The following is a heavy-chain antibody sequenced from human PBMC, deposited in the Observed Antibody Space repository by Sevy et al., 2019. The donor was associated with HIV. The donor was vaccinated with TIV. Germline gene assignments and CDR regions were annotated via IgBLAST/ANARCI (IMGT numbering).Heavy chain of an antibody. CDR2: IWYDGSNK. V-gene: IGHV3-33*01. Sequence: GGSLRLSCAASGFTFSSYGMHWVRQAPGKGLEWVADIWYDGSNKYYADSVKGRFTISRDNSKNTLYLQMNSLRAEDTAVYYCARDVDFWSGYYYYYGMDVWGQGTTVTVSS. D-gene: IGHD3-3*01. CDR1: GFTFSSYG. J-gene: IGHJ6*02. CDR3: ARDVDFWSGYYYYYGMDV.